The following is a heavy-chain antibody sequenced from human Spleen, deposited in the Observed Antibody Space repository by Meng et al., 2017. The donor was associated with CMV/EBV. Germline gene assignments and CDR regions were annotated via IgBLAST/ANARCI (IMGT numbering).Heavy chain of an antibody. V-gene: IGHV1-2*02. CDR1: EYTLTAFY. Sequence: ASVKVSCKASEYTLTAFYMHWVRQAPGHGLEWMRWIDPNSGGTNYSQNFEGRVTMSRDASIGATYMALSRLRSDDTAVYYCARGGHYYYDSNGYYYALYWGQGTLVTVSS. J-gene: IGHJ4*02. CDR2: IDPNSGGT. D-gene: IGHD3-22*01. CDR3: ARGGHYYYDSNGYYYALY.